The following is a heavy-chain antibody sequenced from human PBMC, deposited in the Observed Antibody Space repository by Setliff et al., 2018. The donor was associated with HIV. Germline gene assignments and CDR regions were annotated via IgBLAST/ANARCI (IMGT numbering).Heavy chain of an antibody. CDR1: GITVSGIY. D-gene: IGHD3-10*01. CDR3: ASGIHFGVY. Sequence: GGSLRLSCVASGITVSGIYMTWVRQAPGKGLEWVSVINGGTTTYYADSVKGRFTISRDNSKNTLYLQMNSLRVEDTAMYYYASGIHFGVYWGQGTPVTVSS. CDR2: INGGTTT. V-gene: IGHV3-66*02. J-gene: IGHJ4*02.